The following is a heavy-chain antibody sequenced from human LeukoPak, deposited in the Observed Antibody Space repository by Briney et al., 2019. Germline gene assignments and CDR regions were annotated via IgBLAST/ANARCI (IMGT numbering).Heavy chain of an antibody. Sequence: GGSLRLSCAASGFTFSSYAMHWVRQAPGKGLEWVAVISYDGSNKYYADSVKGRFTISRDNSKNTLYLQMNSLRAEDTAVYYCGRAANGPTWFDPWGQGTLVTVSS. J-gene: IGHJ5*02. CDR2: ISYDGSNK. CDR3: GRAANGPTWFDP. CDR1: GFTFSSYA. D-gene: IGHD4/OR15-4a*01. V-gene: IGHV3-30-3*01.